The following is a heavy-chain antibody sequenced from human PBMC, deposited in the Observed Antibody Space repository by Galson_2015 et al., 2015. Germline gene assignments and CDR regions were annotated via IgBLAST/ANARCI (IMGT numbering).Heavy chain of an antibody. CDR2: ISGSGDST. Sequence: SLRLSCAASGFTFSNSAMSWVRQAPGKGLEWVSGISGSGDSTYYAGAVKGRFTISRDNSKNTLYLQMDSLRAEDTAIYYCAKAYIVVIPDAAYDCWGQRALVTVSS. CDR1: GFTFSNSA. J-gene: IGHJ4*02. V-gene: IGHV3-23*01. CDR3: AKAYIVVIPDAAYDC. D-gene: IGHD2-2*01.